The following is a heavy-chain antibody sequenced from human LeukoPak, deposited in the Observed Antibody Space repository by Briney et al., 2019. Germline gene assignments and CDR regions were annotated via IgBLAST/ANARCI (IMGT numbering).Heavy chain of an antibody. J-gene: IGHJ5*01. CDR2: ISYDGSNK. CDR3: AKGLGQWLVIFDS. D-gene: IGHD6-19*01. V-gene: IGHV3-30*18. CDR1: GFIFNNYG. Sequence: GGSLRLSCAASGFIFNNYGMHWVRQAPGKGLEWVAVISYDGSNKYYADSVKGLFTISRDNSKNTLYLQMNSLRAEDTAVYSCAKGLGQWLVIFDSWGQGTLVTVSS.